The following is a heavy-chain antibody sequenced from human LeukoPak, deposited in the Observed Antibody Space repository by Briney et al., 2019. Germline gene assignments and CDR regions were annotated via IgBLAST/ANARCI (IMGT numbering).Heavy chain of an antibody. Sequence: GGSLRLSCAASGFTFSSYAMSWVRQAPGKGLEWVSAISGSSGSTYYADSVKGRFTISRDNSKNTLYLQMNSLRAEDTAVYYCAKDQSGYFNYFDYWGQGTLVTVSS. D-gene: IGHD5-12*01. CDR3: AKDQSGYFNYFDY. V-gene: IGHV3-23*01. CDR2: ISGSSGST. CDR1: GFTFSSYA. J-gene: IGHJ4*02.